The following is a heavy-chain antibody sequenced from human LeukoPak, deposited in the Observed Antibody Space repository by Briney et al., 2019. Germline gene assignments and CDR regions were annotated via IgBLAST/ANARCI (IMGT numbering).Heavy chain of an antibody. D-gene: IGHD4-17*01. CDR3: STTVTTLYFDY. J-gene: IGHJ4*02. CDR2: ISGSGGNT. V-gene: IGHV3-23*01. Sequence: GGPLRLSCAASGFTFSSYAMSWVRQAPGKGLEWVSAISGSGGNTYYADSVKGRFTISRDNSKNTLYLQMNSLRAEDTAVYYCSTTVTTLYFDYWGQGTLVTVSS. CDR1: GFTFSSYA.